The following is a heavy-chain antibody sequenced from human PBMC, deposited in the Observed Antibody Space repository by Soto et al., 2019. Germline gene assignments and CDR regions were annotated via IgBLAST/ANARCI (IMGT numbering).Heavy chain of an antibody. J-gene: IGHJ6*02. D-gene: IGHD3-3*01. V-gene: IGHV3-30-3*01. Sequence: QVQLVESGGGVVQPGRSLRLSCAASGFTFSSYAMHWVRQAPGKGLEWVAVISYDGSNKYYADSVKGRFTISRDNSKNTLYLQMNSLRAEDTAVYYCARDVRTICGVVIRGMDVWGQGTTVTVSS. CDR2: ISYDGSNK. CDR3: ARDVRTICGVVIRGMDV. CDR1: GFTFSSYA.